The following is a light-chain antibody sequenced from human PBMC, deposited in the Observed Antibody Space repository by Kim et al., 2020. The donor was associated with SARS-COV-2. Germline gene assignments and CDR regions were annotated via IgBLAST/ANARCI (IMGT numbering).Light chain of an antibody. CDR2: DVS. CDR3: SSYTSSSTLDVV. V-gene: IGLV2-14*03. Sequence: SITISCTGTSSDVGDYNYVSWYQQHPGKAPKPMIYDVSNRPSGVSNRFSGSKSGNTASLTISGLQAEDEADYYCSSYTSSSTLDVVFGGGTQLTVL. CDR1: SSDVGDYNY. J-gene: IGLJ2*01.